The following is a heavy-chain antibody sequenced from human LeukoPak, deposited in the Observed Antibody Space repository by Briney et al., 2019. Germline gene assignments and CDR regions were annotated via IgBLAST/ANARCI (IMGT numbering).Heavy chain of an antibody. V-gene: IGHV3-23*01. CDR2: ISGGGGSST. Sequence: GGSLRLSCAASGFTFNSFAMSWVRQAPGKGLEWVSNISGGGGSSTYYADSVKGRFTISRDNSKNTLYLQMNSLRAEDTAVYYCARDWYDNSDAFDIWGQGTVVTVSS. CDR3: ARDWYDNSDAFDI. D-gene: IGHD3-9*01. J-gene: IGHJ3*02. CDR1: GFTFNSFA.